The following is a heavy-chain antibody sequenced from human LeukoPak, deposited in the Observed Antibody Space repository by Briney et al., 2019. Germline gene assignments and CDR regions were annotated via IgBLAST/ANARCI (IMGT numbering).Heavy chain of an antibody. CDR1: GFTFTRYW. Sequence: GGSLRLSCAASGFTFTRYWMSWVRQAPGKGLEWVAGIKQDGSEKHYVDSEKGRFTISRDNAKNSVYLQMNSLSDDDTAVYYCARDGDYVMPPFDYWGQGILVTVSS. CDR2: IKQDGSEK. V-gene: IGHV3-7*01. D-gene: IGHD4-17*01. J-gene: IGHJ4*02. CDR3: ARDGDYVMPPFDY.